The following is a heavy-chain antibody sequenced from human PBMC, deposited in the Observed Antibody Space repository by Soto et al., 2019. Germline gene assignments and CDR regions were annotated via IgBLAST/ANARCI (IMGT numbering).Heavy chain of an antibody. Sequence: GASVKVSCKASGGTFSNYAISWVRQAPGQGLEWMGWINLNSGGTNYAQKFQGWVTMTGDTSISTAYMELSRLRSDDTAVYYCARDARGDEAPMDYWGQGTLVTVSS. CDR2: INLNSGGT. CDR1: GGTFSNYA. V-gene: IGHV1-2*04. J-gene: IGHJ4*02. CDR3: ARDARGDEAPMDY. D-gene: IGHD3-10*01.